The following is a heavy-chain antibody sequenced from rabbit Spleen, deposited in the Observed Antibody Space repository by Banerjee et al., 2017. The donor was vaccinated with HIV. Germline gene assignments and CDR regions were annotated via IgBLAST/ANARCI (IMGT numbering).Heavy chain of an antibody. CDR1: GFSFSTTYY. J-gene: IGHJ4*01. Sequence: QSLEESGGDMVKPGASLTLTCTASGFSFSTTYYICWVRQAPGKGLEWIGCGYPDGIGSTAYASWAKGRFTCSRTSSTKVTLQMTSLTAADTATYFCARDLVAVIGWNFSLWGPGTLVTVS. CDR3: ARDLVAVIGWNFSL. V-gene: IGHV1S40*01. D-gene: IGHD1-1*01. CDR2: GYPDGIGST.